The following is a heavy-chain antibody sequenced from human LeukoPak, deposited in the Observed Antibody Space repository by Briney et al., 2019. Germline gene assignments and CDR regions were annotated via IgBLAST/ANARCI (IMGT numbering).Heavy chain of an antibody. D-gene: IGHD3-9*01. Sequence: PSETLPLTCAVYGGSFSGYYWSWIRQPPGKGLEWIGEINHSGSTNYNPSLKSRVTISVDTSKNQFSLKLSSVTAADTAVYYCARIVRLLRYFDTNGVDYGAQGPLVPVPS. J-gene: IGHJ4*02. CDR3: ARIVRLLRYFDTNGVDY. CDR1: GGSFSGYY. V-gene: IGHV4-34*01. CDR2: INHSGST.